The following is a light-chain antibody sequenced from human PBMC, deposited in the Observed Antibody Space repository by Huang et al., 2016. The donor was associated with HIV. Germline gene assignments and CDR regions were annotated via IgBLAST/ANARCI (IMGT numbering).Light chain of an antibody. Sequence: DIVMTQSPDSMTVSLGERATINCKSSQSVLHSSNNKNYLAWYQPRPGQPPEVLMYWAATRESGVPYRFSGTGSGTDFTLTISSLQAEDVAVYFCHQYYSSPQTFGQGTKVEIK. CDR1: QSVLHSSNNKNY. CDR3: HQYYSSPQT. J-gene: IGKJ1*01. V-gene: IGKV4-1*01. CDR2: WAA.